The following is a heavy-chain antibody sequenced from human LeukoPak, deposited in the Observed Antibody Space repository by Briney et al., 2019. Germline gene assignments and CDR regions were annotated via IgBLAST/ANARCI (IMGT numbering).Heavy chain of an antibody. CDR1: GYTLTELS. D-gene: IGHD6-6*01. V-gene: IGHV1-24*01. CDR2: FDPEDGET. Sequence: ASVKVSCKASGYTLTELSMHWVRQAPGKGLEWMGGFDPEDGETIYAQKFQGRVTMTEDTSTDTAYMELSSLRSEDTAVYYCATVPYSSSSGAFDYWGQGTLVTVSS. J-gene: IGHJ4*02. CDR3: ATVPYSSSSGAFDY.